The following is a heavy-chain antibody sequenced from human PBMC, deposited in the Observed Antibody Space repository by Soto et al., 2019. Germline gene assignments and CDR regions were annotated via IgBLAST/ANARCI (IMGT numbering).Heavy chain of an antibody. J-gene: IGHJ6*02. CDR1: GYSIRSGYC. CDR2: MYHSGIT. Sequence: SETLSLTCAVSGYSIRSGYCWGWIRQPPGKGLEWIGSMYHSGITYYNLSLKSRVTISVDTSKNQLSLKLSSATAADTAVYYCARSMYSTSAQLYYGMDVWGQGTTVTVSS. CDR3: ARSMYSTSAQLYYGMDV. V-gene: IGHV4-38-2*01. D-gene: IGHD6-6*01.